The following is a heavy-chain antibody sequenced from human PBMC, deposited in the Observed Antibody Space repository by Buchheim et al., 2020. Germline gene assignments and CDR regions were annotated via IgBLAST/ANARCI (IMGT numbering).Heavy chain of an antibody. J-gene: IGHJ4*02. V-gene: IGHV5-10-1*03. CDR3: ASHRSSWSEAEY. Sequence: EVQLVQSGAEVKKPGESLRISCKGVGYIFTSYWITWVRQMPGKGLEWMGRIDPSDSNTNYSPSFQGRVTMSTDNSISTAYLQWTSLKDSDTAMYFCASHRSSWSEAEYWGLGTL. CDR2: IDPSDSNT. CDR1: GYIFTSYW. D-gene: IGHD6-13*01.